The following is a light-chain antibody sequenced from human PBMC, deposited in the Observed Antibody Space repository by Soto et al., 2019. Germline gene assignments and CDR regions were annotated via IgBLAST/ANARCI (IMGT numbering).Light chain of an antibody. CDR3: QKYNSAPRT. J-gene: IGKJ4*01. CDR2: AAY. Sequence: DVPMTQAPSSLSASVGDRVTITCRASQGISNYLAWYQQKPGKVPKLLIYAAYILQSGVPSRFSGSGSGTDFTLTISSLQPEDVATYYCQKYNSAPRTFGGGTKVEIK. CDR1: QGISNY. V-gene: IGKV1-27*01.